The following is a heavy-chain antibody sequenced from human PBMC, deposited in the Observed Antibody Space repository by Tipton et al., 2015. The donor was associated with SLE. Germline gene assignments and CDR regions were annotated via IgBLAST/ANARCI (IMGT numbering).Heavy chain of an antibody. J-gene: IGHJ4*02. D-gene: IGHD2-21*01. CDR2: INYSGSS. Sequence: TLSLTCTVSGDSISNNDYYWGWIRQPPGKGLEWIGNINYSGSSYYNPSLKTRVSMSVDTSKNQFSLKLTSVTAADTAVYYCGRAIGVHYFHVWGQGTLVTVSS. V-gene: IGHV4-39*07. CDR3: GRAIGVHYFHV. CDR1: GDSISNNDYY.